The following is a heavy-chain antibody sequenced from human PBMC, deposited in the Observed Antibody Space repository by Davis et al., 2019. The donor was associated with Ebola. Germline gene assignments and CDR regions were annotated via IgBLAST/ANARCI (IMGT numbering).Heavy chain of an antibody. CDR1: GGSFSSYY. Sequence: SETLSLTCAVYGGSFSSYYWSWIRQPPGKGLEWIGEINHSGSTNYNPSLKSRVTISVDTSKNQFSLKLSSVTAADTAVYYCARIEWELLFGSGAFDYWGQGTLVTVSS. D-gene: IGHD1-26*01. CDR3: ARIEWELLFGSGAFDY. CDR2: INHSGST. V-gene: IGHV4-34*01. J-gene: IGHJ4*02.